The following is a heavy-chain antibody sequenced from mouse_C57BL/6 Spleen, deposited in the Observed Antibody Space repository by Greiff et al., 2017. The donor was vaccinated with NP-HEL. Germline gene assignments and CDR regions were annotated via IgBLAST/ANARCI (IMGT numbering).Heavy chain of an antibody. V-gene: IGHV1-18*01. J-gene: IGHJ3*01. CDR2: INPNNGGT. CDR3: ARPIYDDYDAWFAY. Sequence: EVQLQQSGPELVKPGASVKIPCKASGYTFTDYNMDWVKQSHGKSLEWIGDINPNNGGTIYNQKFKGKATLTVDKSSSTAYMELRSLTSEDTAVYYCARPIYDDYDAWFAYWGQGTLVTVSA. CDR1: GYTFTDYN. D-gene: IGHD2-4*01.